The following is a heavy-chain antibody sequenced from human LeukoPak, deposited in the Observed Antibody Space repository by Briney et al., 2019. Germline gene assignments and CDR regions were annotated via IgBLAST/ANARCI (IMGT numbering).Heavy chain of an antibody. CDR1: GFTFSSYA. D-gene: IGHD3-22*01. CDR2: ISGSGGST. CDR3: ARENYDSSGYYYGYFDY. V-gene: IGHV3-23*01. J-gene: IGHJ4*02. Sequence: GGSLRLSCAASGFTFSSYAMSWVRQAPGKGLEWVSAISGSGGSTYYADSVKGRFTISRDNSKNTLYLQMNSLRAEDTAVYYCARENYDSSGYYYGYFDYWGQGTLVTVSS.